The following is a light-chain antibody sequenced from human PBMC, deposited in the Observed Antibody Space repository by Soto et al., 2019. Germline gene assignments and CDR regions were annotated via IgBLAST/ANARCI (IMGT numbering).Light chain of an antibody. CDR2: GAS. V-gene: IGKV3-20*01. CDR3: QHYGSSPLT. Sequence: EIVLTQSPGTLSLSPGDRATLSCRASQSVSNIYFAWYQQKPGQAPRLLIYGASSRATGITDRFSGSGSGTDFTLTINRLEPEDFAVYYCQHYGSSPLTFGGGTKVEIK. J-gene: IGKJ4*01. CDR1: QSVSNIY.